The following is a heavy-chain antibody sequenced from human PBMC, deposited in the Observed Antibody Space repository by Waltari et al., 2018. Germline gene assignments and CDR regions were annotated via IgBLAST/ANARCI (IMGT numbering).Heavy chain of an antibody. Sequence: QVQLVQSGAEVRKPGASVKVSCKPSGYMFESFNIIWVRQAPGQGLEWMAWMSSADGDAGYAQKFQGRVTLTRDMSVSTAYMEVTSLRLDDTAVYYCARGNSGADYWGQGTLVTV. CDR1: GYMFESFN. CDR3: ARGNSGADY. D-gene: IGHD1-26*01. CDR2: MSSADGDA. V-gene: IGHV1-8*01. J-gene: IGHJ4*02.